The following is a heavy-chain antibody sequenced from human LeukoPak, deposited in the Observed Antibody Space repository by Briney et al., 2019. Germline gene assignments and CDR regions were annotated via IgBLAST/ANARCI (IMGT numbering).Heavy chain of an antibody. CDR3: AVIRNYYYYYGMDV. J-gene: IGHJ6*02. D-gene: IGHD3-10*01. CDR1: GGSISSSSYY. Sequence: PSKTLSLTCTVSGGSISSSSYYWGWIRQPPGKGLEWIGSIYYSGSTYYNPSLKSRVTISVDTSKNQFSLKLSSVTAADTAVYYCAVIRNYYYYYGMDVWGQGTTVTVSS. CDR2: IYYSGST. V-gene: IGHV4-39*01.